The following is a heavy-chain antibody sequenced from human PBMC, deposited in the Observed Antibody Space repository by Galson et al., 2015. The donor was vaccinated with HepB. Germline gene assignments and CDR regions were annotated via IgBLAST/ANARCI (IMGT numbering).Heavy chain of an antibody. CDR2: INYSGST. D-gene: IGHD3-9*01. CDR1: GGSFSGYY. Sequence: ETLSLTCAVYGGSFSGYYWSWIRQPPGKGLEWIGEINYSGSTYYNPSLKSRVTISVDTSKNQFSLKLSSVTAADTAVYYCARHEGYYDILTGFDYWGQGTLVTVSS. V-gene: IGHV4-34*01. J-gene: IGHJ4*02. CDR3: ARHEGYYDILTGFDY.